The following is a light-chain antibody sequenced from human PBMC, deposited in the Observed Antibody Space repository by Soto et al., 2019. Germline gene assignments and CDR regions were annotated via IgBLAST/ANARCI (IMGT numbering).Light chain of an antibody. CDR3: SSYTSSSTLV. Sequence: QSVLTQPASVSGSPGQSITISCTGTSSDVSGYNYVSWYQQHPGKAPKLMIYDVSNRPSGVSNRFSGSKSGNTASLTFSGLQAEDEADYYCSSYTSSSTLVFGGGTKVTVL. J-gene: IGLJ2*01. CDR1: SSDVSGYNY. V-gene: IGLV2-14*03. CDR2: DVS.